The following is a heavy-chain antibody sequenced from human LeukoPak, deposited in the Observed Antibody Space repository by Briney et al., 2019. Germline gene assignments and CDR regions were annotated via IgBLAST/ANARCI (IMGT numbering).Heavy chain of an antibody. CDR3: ARGRGFDY. Sequence: GGSLRLSCAASGFAFSSFWMSWVRRAPGKGLEWVANIKQDGSEKYYVDSVKGRFTVSRDNAKNSLYLQMNSLRAEDTAVYYCARGRGFDYWGQGTLVTVSS. J-gene: IGHJ4*02. CDR2: IKQDGSEK. CDR1: GFAFSSFW. V-gene: IGHV3-7*01.